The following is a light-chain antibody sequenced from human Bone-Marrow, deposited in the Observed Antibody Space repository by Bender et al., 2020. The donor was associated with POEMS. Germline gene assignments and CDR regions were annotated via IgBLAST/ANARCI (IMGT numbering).Light chain of an antibody. CDR2: EGT. V-gene: IGLV2-23*01. CDR1: SSDVGTYNL. CDR3: NSYAGSDIVYV. J-gene: IGLJ1*01. Sequence: QSALTQPASVSGSPGQSITISCTGTSSDVGTYNLVSWYQQHPGKAPKLMIYEGTKRPSGVSNRFSGSKSGNTASLTISGLQADDEADYYCNSYAGSDIVYVFGTGTKVTVL.